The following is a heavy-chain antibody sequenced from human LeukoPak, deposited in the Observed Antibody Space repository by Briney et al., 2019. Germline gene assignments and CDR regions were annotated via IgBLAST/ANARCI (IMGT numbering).Heavy chain of an antibody. CDR1: GGSINSSSFF. V-gene: IGHV4-39*07. Sequence: PSETLSLTCTVSGGSINSSSFFWGWIRQPPGKGLEWIGSIFYSGGTYYNPSLKSRVTISVDTSKNQFSLKLSSVTAADSAVYYCARDNGAFGGVVALGGMDVWGQGTTVTVSS. CDR3: ARDNGAFGGVVALGGMDV. D-gene: IGHD3-16*02. J-gene: IGHJ6*02. CDR2: IFYSGGT.